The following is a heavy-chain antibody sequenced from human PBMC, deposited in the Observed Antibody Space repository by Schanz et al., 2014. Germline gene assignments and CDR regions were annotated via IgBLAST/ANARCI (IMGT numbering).Heavy chain of an antibody. CDR2: VCYDGSKK. CDR3: AKIWKGHPIEVRPGWSDGMDV. J-gene: IGHJ6*02. Sequence: LVESGGGVVQPGRSLRLSCAASGFTFSSYGMHWVRQVPGKGLEWVAVVCYDGSKKYYADSVKGRFTTSRDNSKNTLYLQMNSLRAEDTAVYYCAKIWKGHPIEVRPGWSDGMDVWGQGTTVTVSS. V-gene: IGHV3-33*06. CDR1: GFTFSSYG. D-gene: IGHD6-6*01.